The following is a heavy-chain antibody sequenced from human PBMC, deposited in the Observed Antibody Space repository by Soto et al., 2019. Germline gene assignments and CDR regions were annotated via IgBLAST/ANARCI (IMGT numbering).Heavy chain of an antibody. Sequence: QVPLVQSGAEVKKPGASVRVSCKASGYTFTSYDINWVRQATGQGLEWMGWMSPNSGNTGYAQKFQGRVTMTRNTSISTAYVELSSLRSEDTAVYYSARGTRACSSASCYEFWGQGTLVAVSS. J-gene: IGHJ4*02. CDR1: GYTFTSYD. V-gene: IGHV1-8*01. D-gene: IGHD2-2*01. CDR3: ARGTRACSSASCYEF. CDR2: MSPNSGNT.